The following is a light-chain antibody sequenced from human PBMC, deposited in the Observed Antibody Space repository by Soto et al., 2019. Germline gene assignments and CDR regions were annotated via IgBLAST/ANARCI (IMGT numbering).Light chain of an antibody. V-gene: IGKV3D-15*01. Sequence: ETVLTQSPATLSVSPGETATLSCRSHQIGSNNLAWYQQKPGQAPRLLIYGASSRATGIPDRFSGSGSGTDFTLTISSLQPEDIATYYCQKYHSAPRTFGQGTKVDIK. J-gene: IGKJ1*01. CDR3: QKYHSAPRT. CDR1: QIGSNN. CDR2: GAS.